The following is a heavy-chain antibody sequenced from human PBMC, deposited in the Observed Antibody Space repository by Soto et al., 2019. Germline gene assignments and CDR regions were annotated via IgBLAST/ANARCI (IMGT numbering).Heavy chain of an antibody. CDR2: IYYSGST. V-gene: IGHV4-39*01. D-gene: IGHD2-8*01. CDR1: GGSISSSSYY. Sequence: QLQLQESGPGLVKPSETLSLTCTVSGGSISSSSYYWGWIRQPPGKGLEWIGSIYYSGSTYYNPSLKSRVPISVDTSKNQFSLKLSSVTAADTAVYYCARQGCTNGVCYITWFDPWGQGTLVTVSS. J-gene: IGHJ5*02. CDR3: ARQGCTNGVCYITWFDP.